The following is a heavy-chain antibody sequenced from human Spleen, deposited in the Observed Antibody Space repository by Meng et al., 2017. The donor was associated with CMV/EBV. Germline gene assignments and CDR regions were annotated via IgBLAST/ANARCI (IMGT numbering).Heavy chain of an antibody. D-gene: IGHD2-2*01. CDR3: ARSLYCISTSCYSKGGFGY. Sequence: SGGYFWRLLRPHPVKGLELIGYLYYSGPPYYTPSLKRPVTISVATSDNQFSLKLSSVTAADTAVYYCARSLYCISTSCYSKGGFGYWGQGTLVTVSS. J-gene: IGHJ4*02. CDR1: SGGYF. V-gene: IGHV4-31*01. CDR2: LYYSGPP.